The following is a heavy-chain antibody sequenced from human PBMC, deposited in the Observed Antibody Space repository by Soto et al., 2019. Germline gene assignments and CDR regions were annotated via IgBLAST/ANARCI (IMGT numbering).Heavy chain of an antibody. Sequence: PVGSLRLSCAASGFTVSSNYMSWVRQAPGKGLEWVSVIYSGGSTYYADSVKGRFTISRDNSKNTLYLQMNSLRAEDTAVYYCARSVYPTYSSSWYTEHIDYWGQGTLVTVSS. CDR1: GFTVSSNY. V-gene: IGHV3-53*01. J-gene: IGHJ4*02. CDR2: IYSGGST. D-gene: IGHD6-13*01. CDR3: ARSVYPTYSSSWYTEHIDY.